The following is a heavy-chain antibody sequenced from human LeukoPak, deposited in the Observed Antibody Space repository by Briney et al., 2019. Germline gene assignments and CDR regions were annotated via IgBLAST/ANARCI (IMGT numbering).Heavy chain of an antibody. J-gene: IGHJ6*02. CDR1: GGSISSFY. Sequence: SETLSLTCTVSGGSISSFYWSWIRQPPGKGLEWIGYIYYSGSTNYNPSLKSRVTISVDTSKNQFSLKLSSVTAADTAVYYCARDSGGDYYGMDVWGQGTTVTVSS. D-gene: IGHD2-15*01. V-gene: IGHV4-59*01. CDR3: ARDSGGDYYGMDV. CDR2: IYYSGST.